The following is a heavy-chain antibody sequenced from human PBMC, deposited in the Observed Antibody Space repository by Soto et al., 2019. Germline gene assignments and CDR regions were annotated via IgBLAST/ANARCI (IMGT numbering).Heavy chain of an antibody. D-gene: IGHD2-15*01. CDR1: GFTFSDFA. V-gene: IGHV3-30-3*01. J-gene: IGHJ4*02. Sequence: QVQLVESGGGVVQPGGSLRLSCAASGFTFSDFAMHWVRQAPGKGLEWVSVISNDGYKKYYADSVKGRFSISRDNSKNILDLQVSSLKPEDTAVYYCAREYGRSRGYFDCWGQGTLLTVSS. CDR3: AREYGRSRGYFDC. CDR2: ISNDGYKK.